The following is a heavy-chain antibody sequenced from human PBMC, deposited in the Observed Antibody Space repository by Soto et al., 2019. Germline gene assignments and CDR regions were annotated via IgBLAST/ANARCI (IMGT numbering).Heavy chain of an antibody. CDR1: GYSFTSYF. Sequence: PGESLKISCRGSGYSFTSYFIVLVRQMPGKGLEWMGIIYPGDSDTRYSPSFQGQVTISADKSISTAYLQWSSLKASDTAMYYCARQGAAAGTFFYFDYWGQGTLVTVSS. CDR3: ARQGAAAGTFFYFDY. V-gene: IGHV5-51*01. CDR2: IYPGDSDT. D-gene: IGHD6-13*01. J-gene: IGHJ4*02.